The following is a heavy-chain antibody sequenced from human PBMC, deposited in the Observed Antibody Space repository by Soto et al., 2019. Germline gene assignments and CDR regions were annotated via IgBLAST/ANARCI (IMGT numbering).Heavy chain of an antibody. Sequence: QLQLQDSGPGLVKPSEALSLTCSVSGGSISSSSYYWGWIRQPPGKGLEWIGSIYYSGSTYYNPSLKGGVTISREKSKDQFSLKLSYLNAADTAVYYCARLEGLATISYYFDFWGQGTLVTVSS. CDR1: GGSISSSSYY. V-gene: IGHV4-39*01. CDR2: IYYSGST. D-gene: IGHD3-9*01. J-gene: IGHJ4*02. CDR3: ARLEGLATISYYFDF.